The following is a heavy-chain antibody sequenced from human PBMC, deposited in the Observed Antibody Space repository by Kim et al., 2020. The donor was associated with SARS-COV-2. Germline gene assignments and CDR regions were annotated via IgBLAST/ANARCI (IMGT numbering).Heavy chain of an antibody. Sequence: NYNPSLKSRVTMSVDTSKNQCSLNLISVTAADTAVYYCARSGDHRRVADVWGQGTTVTVSS. J-gene: IGHJ6*02. D-gene: IGHD2-21*02. V-gene: IGHV4-4*06. CDR3: ARSGDHRRVADV.